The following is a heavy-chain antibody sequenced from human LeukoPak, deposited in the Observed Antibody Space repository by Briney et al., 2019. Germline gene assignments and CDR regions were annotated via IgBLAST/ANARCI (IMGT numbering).Heavy chain of an antibody. CDR2: IYYSGST. V-gene: IGHV4-59*01. CDR3: ASFVVVTANYAFDI. Sequence: SETLSLTCTGSGDSISGYYWRWLRQPPGKGREGVGYIYYSGSTNYTPSLKRRVTISVHTSKNQFSLKLSSVTAADTAVYYCASFVVVTANYAFDIWGQGTMVTVSS. J-gene: IGHJ3*02. CDR1: GDSISGYY. D-gene: IGHD2-21*02.